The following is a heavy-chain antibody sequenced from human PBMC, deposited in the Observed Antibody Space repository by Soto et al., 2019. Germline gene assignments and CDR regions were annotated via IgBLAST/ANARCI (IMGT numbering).Heavy chain of an antibody. J-gene: IGHJ4*01. D-gene: IGHD3-10*01. CDR1: GFSLTTIG. V-gene: IGHV3-30*18. CDR3: AKVRSGWFGGAFDY. CDR2: ISYDGSAK. Sequence: QVKLVESGGGVVQPGKSLGLSCAASGFSLTTIGMHWVRQAPGKGLEWVALISYDGSAKYYADSVKGRFTVSRDVSKNTLFLQMNSLRIEDTAVYYCAKVRSGWFGGAFDYWGHGTVVTVSS.